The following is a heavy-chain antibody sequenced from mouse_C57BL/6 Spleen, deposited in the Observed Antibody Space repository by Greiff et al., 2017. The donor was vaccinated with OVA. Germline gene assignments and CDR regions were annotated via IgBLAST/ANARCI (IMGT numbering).Heavy chain of an antibody. J-gene: IGHJ2*01. CDR2: ISDGGSYT. CDR3: SRYYDYDGGYFDY. V-gene: IGHV5-4*03. Sequence: DVKLVESGGGLVKPGGSLKLSCAASGFTFSSYAMSWVRQTPEKRLEWVATISDGGSYTYYPANVQGRFTLSRDNAKNNLYLQMSHLKSEDTAMYYCSRYYDYDGGYFDYWGQGTTLTVSS. D-gene: IGHD2-4*01. CDR1: GFTFSSYA.